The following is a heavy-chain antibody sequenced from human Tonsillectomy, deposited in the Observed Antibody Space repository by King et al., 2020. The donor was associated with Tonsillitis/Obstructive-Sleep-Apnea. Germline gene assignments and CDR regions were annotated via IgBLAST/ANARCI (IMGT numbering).Heavy chain of an antibody. CDR1: GFTFSSCA. Sequence: VQLVESGGGLVQPGGSLRLSCAASGFTFSSCAMSWVRQAPGKGLEWVSAMSGIGAYTYYADSVKGRFTTSRDTSTTTLYLQMNSLRAEDTAVYFCAKHISYSSSSADYWGQGTLVTVSS. CDR3: AKHISYSSSSADY. D-gene: IGHD6-6*01. CDR2: MSGIGAYT. V-gene: IGHV3-23*04. J-gene: IGHJ4*02.